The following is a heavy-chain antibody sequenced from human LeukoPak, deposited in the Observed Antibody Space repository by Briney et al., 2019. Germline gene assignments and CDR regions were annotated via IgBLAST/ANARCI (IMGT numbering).Heavy chain of an antibody. CDR1: GFTFSSYG. Sequence: GGSLRLSCAASGFTFSSYGMHWVRQAPGKGLEWVAVIWYDGSNKYYADSVKGRFTISRDNSKNTLYLQMNSLRAEDTAVYYCAKGHGGNSYSWFDPWGQGTLVTVSS. J-gene: IGHJ5*02. D-gene: IGHD2-21*02. V-gene: IGHV3-33*06. CDR3: AKGHGGNSYSWFDP. CDR2: IWYDGSNK.